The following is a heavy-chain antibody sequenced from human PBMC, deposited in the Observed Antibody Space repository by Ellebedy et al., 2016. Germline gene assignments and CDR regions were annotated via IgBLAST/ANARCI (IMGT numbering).Heavy chain of an antibody. V-gene: IGHV3-23*01. CDR1: GFTFSNFA. CDR2: ISGSTGTS. Sequence: GESLKISXAASGFTFSNFAMSWVRRAPGKALEWVAAISGSTGTSYYGDAVQGRFAISRDDFENTLYLQMDSLRAEDTAVYYCVRDSIIVAASYWGQGTLVTVSS. D-gene: IGHD6-19*01. CDR3: VRDSIIVAASY. J-gene: IGHJ4*02.